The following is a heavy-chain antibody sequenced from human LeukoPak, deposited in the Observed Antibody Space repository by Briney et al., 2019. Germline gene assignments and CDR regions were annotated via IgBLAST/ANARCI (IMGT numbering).Heavy chain of an antibody. CDR2: IDQDGSGK. V-gene: IGHV3-7*01. CDR3: ARDAKYYHDSSGYY. J-gene: IGHJ4*02. CDR1: GFTFSGNW. Sequence: PGGSLRLSCAASGFTFSGNWMSWVRQAPGKGLEWLANIDQDGSGKYYMDSMKGRFTISRDNAKNSLYLQMNSLRAEDTAVYYCARDAKYYHDSSGYYWGQGTLVTVSS. D-gene: IGHD3-22*01.